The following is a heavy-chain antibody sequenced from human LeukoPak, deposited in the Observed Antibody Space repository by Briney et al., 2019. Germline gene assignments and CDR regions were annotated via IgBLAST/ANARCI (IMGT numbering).Heavy chain of an antibody. Sequence: SETLSLTCAVSGDSISSDYWSWVRQPPGKGLEWIGYIYCTGSTNYNPSLKSRVTISVDTSKNQFSLKLNSVTAADTAVYYCAKSNGYGLVDIWGQGTMVTVSS. CDR2: IYCTGST. CDR3: AKSNGYGLVDI. CDR1: GDSISSDY. V-gene: IGHV4-59*12. J-gene: IGHJ3*02. D-gene: IGHD3-10*01.